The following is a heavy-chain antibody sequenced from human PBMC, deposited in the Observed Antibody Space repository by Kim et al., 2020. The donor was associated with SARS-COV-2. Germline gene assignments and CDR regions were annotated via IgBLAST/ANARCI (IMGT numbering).Heavy chain of an antibody. Sequence: GGSPYYAGPVKGRFTISRDNSKNTLYLQMNSLRAEDTAVYYCAREVYGMDVWGQGTTVTVSS. CDR2: GGSP. V-gene: IGHV3-66*01. J-gene: IGHJ6*02. CDR3: AREVYGMDV.